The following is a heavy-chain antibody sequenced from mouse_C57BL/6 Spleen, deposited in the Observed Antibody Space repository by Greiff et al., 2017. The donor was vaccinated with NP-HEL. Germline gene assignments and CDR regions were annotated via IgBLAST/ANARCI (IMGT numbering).Heavy chain of an antibody. CDR3: ARAYYDYDGGLDY. CDR1: GFNIKNTY. V-gene: IGHV14-3*01. Sequence: VQLKESVAELVRPGASVKLSCTASGFNIKNTYMHWVKQRPEQGLEWIGRIDPANGNTKYAPKFQGKATITADTSSNTAYLQLSSLTSEDTAIYYCARAYYDYDGGLDYWGQGTTLTVSS. CDR2: IDPANGNT. D-gene: IGHD2-4*01. J-gene: IGHJ2*01.